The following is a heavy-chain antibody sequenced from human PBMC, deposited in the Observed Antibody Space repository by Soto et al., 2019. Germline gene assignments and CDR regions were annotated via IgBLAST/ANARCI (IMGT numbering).Heavy chain of an antibody. CDR1: GFTFDDYA. CDR3: AKEVPPDGLNWNYYYYYYGMDV. D-gene: IGHD1-7*01. J-gene: IGHJ6*02. V-gene: IGHV3-9*01. Sequence: GGSLRLSCAASGFTFDDYAMHWVRQAPGKGLEWVSGISWNSNNIGYADSVKGRFTISRDNAKNSLYLQMNSLRGEDTALYYCAKEVPPDGLNWNYYYYYYGMDVWGQGTTVTVSS. CDR2: ISWNSNNI.